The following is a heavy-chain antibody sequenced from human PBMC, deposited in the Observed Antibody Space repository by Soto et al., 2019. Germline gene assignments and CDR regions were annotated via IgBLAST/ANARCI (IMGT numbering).Heavy chain of an antibody. D-gene: IGHD6-13*01. Sequence: GGSLRLSCAASGFTFSSYWMSWVRQAPGKGLEWVANIKQDGSEKYYVDSVKGRFTISRDNAKNSLYLQMNSLRAEDTAVYYCASWRSSWYKGFWFDPWGQGTLVTVSS. CDR2: IKQDGSEK. J-gene: IGHJ5*02. CDR3: ASWRSSWYKGFWFDP. CDR1: GFTFSSYW. V-gene: IGHV3-7*01.